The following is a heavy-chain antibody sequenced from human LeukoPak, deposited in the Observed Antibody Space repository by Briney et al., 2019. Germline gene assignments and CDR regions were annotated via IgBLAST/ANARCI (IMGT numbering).Heavy chain of an antibody. CDR3: ARDATVTTTYYYGMDV. CDR2: IYHRGST. J-gene: IGHJ6*04. CDR1: GYSISSGYY. V-gene: IGHV4-38-2*02. D-gene: IGHD4-17*01. Sequence: SETLSLTCAVSGYSISSGYYRGWIRQPPGKGLEWIGTIYHRGSTYYNPSLKSRVTISVDTSKNQFSLKLSSVTAADTAVYYCARDATVTTTYYYGMDVWGKGTTVTVSS.